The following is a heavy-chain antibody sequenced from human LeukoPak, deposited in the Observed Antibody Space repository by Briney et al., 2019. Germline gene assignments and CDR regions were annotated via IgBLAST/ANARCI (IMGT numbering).Heavy chain of an antibody. CDR2: IYYSGST. D-gene: IGHD3-22*01. CDR1: GGSISSYY. J-gene: IGHJ4*02. Sequence: SETLSLTCTVSGGSISSYYWSWIRQPPGKGLEWIGYIYYSGSTNYNPSLKSRVTISVDTSKNQFSLKLSSVTAADTAVYYCARVRINYYDSSGYYVKSYYFDYWGQETLVTVSS. CDR3: ARVRINYYDSSGYYVKSYYFDY. V-gene: IGHV4-59*01.